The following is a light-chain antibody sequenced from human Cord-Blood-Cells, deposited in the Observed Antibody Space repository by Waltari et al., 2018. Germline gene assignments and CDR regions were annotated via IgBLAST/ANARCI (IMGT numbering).Light chain of an antibody. J-gene: IGKJ1*01. CDR3: QQYYSYPRT. Sequence: AIRMTHSPSSFSASTGDRVPITCRASQGISSYLAWYQQKPGKAPKLLIYAASTLQSGVPSRCSGSVSGTDFTLTISRRQSEDFPTYYCQQYYSYPRTFGQGTKVEIK. CDR2: AAS. CDR1: QGISSY. V-gene: IGKV1-8*01.